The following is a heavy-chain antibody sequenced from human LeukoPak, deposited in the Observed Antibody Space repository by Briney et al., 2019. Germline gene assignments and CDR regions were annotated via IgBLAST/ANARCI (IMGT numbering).Heavy chain of an antibody. CDR1: GGSISSYY. J-gene: IGHJ6*03. D-gene: IGHD1-7*01. CDR3: ARHGITGTTGAKYYYYYYMDV. V-gene: IGHV4-59*01. Sequence: SETLSLTCTVSGGSISSYYWSWIRQPPGKGLEWIGYIYYSGSTNYNPSLKSRVTISVDTSKNQFSLKLSSVTAADTAVYYCARHGITGTTGAKYYYYYYMDVWGKGTTVTVSS. CDR2: IYYSGST.